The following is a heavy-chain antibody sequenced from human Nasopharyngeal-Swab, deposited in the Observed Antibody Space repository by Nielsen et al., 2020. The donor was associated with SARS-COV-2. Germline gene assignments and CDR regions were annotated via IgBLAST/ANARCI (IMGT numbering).Heavy chain of an antibody. CDR1: GFTFDDYA. Sequence: SLKISCAASGFTFDDYAMHWVRQAPGKGLEWVSGISWNSGSIGYADSVKGRFTISRDNAKNSLYLQMNSLRAEDTALYYCASSISYDSSGYYDYWGQGTLVTVSS. CDR2: ISWNSGSI. CDR3: ASSISYDSSGYYDY. J-gene: IGHJ4*02. D-gene: IGHD3-22*01. V-gene: IGHV3-9*01.